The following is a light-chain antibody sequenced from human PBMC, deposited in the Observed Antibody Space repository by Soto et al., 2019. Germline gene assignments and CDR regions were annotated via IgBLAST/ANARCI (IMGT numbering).Light chain of an antibody. CDR1: QTVGNNY. CDR2: GAS. Sequence: EIVMTQSPGTLSLSPGERATLSCRASQTVGNNYLDWYQQKPGQAPRLLIYGASSRATVIADRFSGSGGGTYFTLTSSRLEPEVFALYYRQQSATSPRTFGQGTKVEIK. CDR3: QQSATSPRT. V-gene: IGKV3-20*01. J-gene: IGKJ1*01.